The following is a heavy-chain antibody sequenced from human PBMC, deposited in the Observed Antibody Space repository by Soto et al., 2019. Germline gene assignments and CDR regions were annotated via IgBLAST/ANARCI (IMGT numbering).Heavy chain of an antibody. CDR2: ISAYNGNT. CDR3: ARVGHSTVVTRSRTKNFDY. Sequence: GXSVEVSCKASGYTFTSYGISWVRQAPVQGLEWMGWISAYNGNTNYAQKLQGRVTMTTDTSTSTAYMELRSLRSDDTAVYYCARVGHSTVVTRSRTKNFDYWGQGTLVTVSS. V-gene: IGHV1-18*01. CDR1: GYTFTSYG. J-gene: IGHJ4*02. D-gene: IGHD4-17*01.